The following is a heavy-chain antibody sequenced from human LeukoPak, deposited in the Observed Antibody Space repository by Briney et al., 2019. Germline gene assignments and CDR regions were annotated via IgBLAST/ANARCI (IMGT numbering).Heavy chain of an antibody. CDR3: GGGGGSSYGFEDAFDI. V-gene: IGHV5-51*01. CDR2: IYPGDSDT. D-gene: IGHD5-18*01. Sequence: GESLKISCKGSGYSFTSYWIGWVRQMPGKGLEWMGIIYPGDSDTRYSPSFQGQVTISADKSINTAYLQWSSLKASDTAMYYCGGGGGSSYGFEDAFDIWGQGKMVTVSS. CDR1: GYSFTSYW. J-gene: IGHJ3*02.